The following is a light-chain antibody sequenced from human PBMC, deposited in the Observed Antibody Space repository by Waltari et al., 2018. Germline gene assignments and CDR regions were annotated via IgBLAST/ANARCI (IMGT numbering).Light chain of an antibody. Sequence: QSALTPPASVSGSPGQSIAISCTGTTSDVGGYNYVSWYQQHPGKAPKLLIYYVTKRPSGVSKRFSGSKSGHTASLTISGLQAEDEADYYCSSFRSDHTYVFGSGTEVTVL. J-gene: IGLJ1*01. V-gene: IGLV2-14*03. CDR1: TSDVGGYNY. CDR2: YVT. CDR3: SSFRSDHTYV.